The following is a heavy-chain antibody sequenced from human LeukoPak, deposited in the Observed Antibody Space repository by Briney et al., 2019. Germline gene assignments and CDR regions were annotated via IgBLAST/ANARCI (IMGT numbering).Heavy chain of an antibody. CDR1: GWSFSSYA. CDR2: IMAIFGTG. Sequence: SVNVSCKASGWSFSSYAISWVRQAPGQGLEWMGGIMAIFGTGNYAQKSQGRVTITADESTGTAYMELSSLRSEDTAVYYCASTSGYYYDSSGYYFDYWGQGTLVTVSS. J-gene: IGHJ4*02. D-gene: IGHD3-22*01. V-gene: IGHV1-69*13. CDR3: ASTSGYYYDSSGYYFDY.